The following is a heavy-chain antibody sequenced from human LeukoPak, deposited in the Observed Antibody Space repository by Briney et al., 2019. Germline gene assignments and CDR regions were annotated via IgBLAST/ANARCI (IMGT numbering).Heavy chain of an antibody. CDR2: IYYSGST. Sequence: SETLSLTCTVSGGSISSGGYYWSWIRQHPGKGLGWIGYIYYSGSTYYNPSLKSRVTISVDTSKNQFSLKLSSVTAADTAVYYCARRHDYGDYYFDYWGQGTLVTVSS. CDR3: ARRHDYGDYYFDY. D-gene: IGHD4-17*01. J-gene: IGHJ4*02. V-gene: IGHV4-31*03. CDR1: GGSISSGGYY.